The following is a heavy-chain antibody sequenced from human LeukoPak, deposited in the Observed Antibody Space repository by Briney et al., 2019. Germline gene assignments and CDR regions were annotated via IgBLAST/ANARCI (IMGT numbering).Heavy chain of an antibody. CDR1: GFTFSSYW. CDR3: AKGCRSSSCYGN. D-gene: IGHD2-2*01. Sequence: GGSLRLSCAASGFTFSSYWMHWVRQAPGKGLVWVSRINSDGSSTSYADSVKGRFTISRDNAKNTLYLQMNSLGVEDTAVYYCAKGCRSSSCYGNWGQGTLVSVSS. V-gene: IGHV3-74*01. CDR2: INSDGSST. J-gene: IGHJ4*02.